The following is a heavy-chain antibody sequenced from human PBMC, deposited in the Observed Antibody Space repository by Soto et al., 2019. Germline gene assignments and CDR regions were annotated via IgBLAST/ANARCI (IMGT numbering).Heavy chain of an antibody. CDR3: AQALVFTGGDGFDI. V-gene: IGHV4-31*02. Sequence: QVRLQEWGPGLVKPSQTLSLKCSVSGGSITTGGRYWSWIRQLPGKGLEWIGDIYYSGNTYSNASHKSRVTISVEAAKIQFSLKLSYGTAADTAVYYCAQALVFTGGDGFDIWGQGRLVTVSS. J-gene: IGHJ3*02. CDR2: IYYSGNT. D-gene: IGHD1-1*01. CDR1: GGSITTGGRY.